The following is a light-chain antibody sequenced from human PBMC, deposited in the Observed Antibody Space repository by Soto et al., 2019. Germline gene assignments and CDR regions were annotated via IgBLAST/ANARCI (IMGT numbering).Light chain of an antibody. V-gene: IGKV2-30*01. J-gene: IGKJ2*01. Sequence: DTVMTQSPLSLPVTLGQPASISCRSGQSLVYSDGNTYLSWYHHRPGHSPRRLIYTVSTRDSGVPDRFSGSGSGTDFTLKLSRVEAEDVGVYFCMQATHWPYTFGQGTQLEIK. CDR1: QSLVYSDGNTY. CDR2: TVS. CDR3: MQATHWPYT.